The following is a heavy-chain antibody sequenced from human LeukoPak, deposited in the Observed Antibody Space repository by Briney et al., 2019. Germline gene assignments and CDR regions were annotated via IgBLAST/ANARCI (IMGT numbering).Heavy chain of an antibody. Sequence: SETLSLTCTVSGGSISSSSYYWGWIRQPPGKGLEWIGSICYSGSTYYNPSLKSRVTISVDTSKNQFSLKLSSVTAADTAVYYCARGDILTGYTNWGQGTLVTVSS. CDR1: GGSISSSSYY. V-gene: IGHV4-39*07. J-gene: IGHJ4*02. D-gene: IGHD3-9*01. CDR3: ARGDILTGYTN. CDR2: ICYSGST.